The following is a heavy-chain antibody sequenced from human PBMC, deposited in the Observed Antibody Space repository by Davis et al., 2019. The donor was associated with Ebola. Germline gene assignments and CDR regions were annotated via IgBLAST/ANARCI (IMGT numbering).Heavy chain of an antibody. D-gene: IGHD5-24*01. V-gene: IGHV1-69*02. CDR1: GGTFSSYT. CDR2: IIPILGIA. CDR3: ARGRDGFTYDY. J-gene: IGHJ4*02. Sequence: SVKVSCKASGGTFSSYTISWVRQAPGHGLEWTGRIIPILGIANYAQKFQGRVTITADESTSTAYMELSSLRSEDTAVFYCARGRDGFTYDYWGQGTLVTVSS.